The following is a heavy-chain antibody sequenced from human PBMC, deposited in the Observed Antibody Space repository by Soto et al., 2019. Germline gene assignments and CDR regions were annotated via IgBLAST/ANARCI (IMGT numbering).Heavy chain of an antibody. CDR3: AKDMGGSGWHFDY. D-gene: IGHD6-19*01. J-gene: IGHJ4*02. Sequence: QVQLVESGGGVVQPGRSLRLSCAASGFTFSSYGMHWVRQAPGKGLEWVAVISYDGSNKYYADSVKGRFTISRDNSKNTLYLQMNSLRAEDTAVYYCAKDMGGSGWHFDYWGQGTLVTVSS. CDR2: ISYDGSNK. V-gene: IGHV3-30*18. CDR1: GFTFSSYG.